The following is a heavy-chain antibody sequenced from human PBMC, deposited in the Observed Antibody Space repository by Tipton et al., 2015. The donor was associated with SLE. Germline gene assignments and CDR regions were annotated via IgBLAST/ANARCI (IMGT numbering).Heavy chain of an antibody. CDR3: AREWGLGAFDI. Sequence: RSLRLSCAASGFTFSSYAMHWVRQAPGKGLEWVAVISYDGSNKYYADSVKGRFTISRDNSKNTLYLQMNSLRAEDTAVYYCAREWGLGAFDIWGQGTMVTVSS. J-gene: IGHJ3*02. D-gene: IGHD1-26*01. CDR1: GFTFSSYA. V-gene: IGHV3-30-3*01. CDR2: ISYDGSNK.